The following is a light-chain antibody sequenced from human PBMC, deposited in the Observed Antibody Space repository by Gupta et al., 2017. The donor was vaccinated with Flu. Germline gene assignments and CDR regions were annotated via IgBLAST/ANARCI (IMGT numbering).Light chain of an antibody. CDR2: EVS. Sequence: SVTIPCTGTSSEVGGFNYVSWYQQNPAKPHKLLIYEVSKRPAGVPGRFSGSKSGNTASLTVSGLQAEEEADYYYSTYAGGNKRVFGTGTKVTVL. V-gene: IGLV2-8*01. J-gene: IGLJ1*01. CDR1: SSEVGGFNY. CDR3: STYAGGNKRV.